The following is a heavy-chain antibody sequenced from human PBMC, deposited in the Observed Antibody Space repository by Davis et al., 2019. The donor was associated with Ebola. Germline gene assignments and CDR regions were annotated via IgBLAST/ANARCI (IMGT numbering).Heavy chain of an antibody. CDR1: GYTFTSYY. J-gene: IGHJ4*02. CDR2: INPSGGTT. D-gene: IGHD6-19*01. CDR3: ARGRNGGWDFDY. Sequence: AASVKVSCKASGYTFTSYYMHWVRQAPGQGLEWMGIINPSGGTTSYAQKFQVRVTMTRDTSTSTVYMELRSLTSDDTAEYYCARGRNGGWDFDYWGQGTLVTVSS. V-gene: IGHV1-46*01.